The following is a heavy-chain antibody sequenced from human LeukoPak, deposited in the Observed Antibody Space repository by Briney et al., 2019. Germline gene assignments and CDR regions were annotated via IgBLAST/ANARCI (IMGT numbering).Heavy chain of an antibody. CDR1: GYTLTELS. J-gene: IGHJ2*01. D-gene: IGHD1-26*01. CDR2: FDPEDGET. CDR3: ATGSIVGARVYWYFDL. V-gene: IGHV1-24*01. Sequence: ASVKVSCKVSGYTLTELSMHWVRQAPGKGLEWMGGFDPEDGETIYAQKFQGRVTMTEDTSTDTAYMELSSRRSEDTAVYYCATGSIVGARVYWYFDLWGRGTLVTVSS.